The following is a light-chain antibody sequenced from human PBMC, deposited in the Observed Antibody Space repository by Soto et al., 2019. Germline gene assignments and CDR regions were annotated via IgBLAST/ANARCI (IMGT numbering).Light chain of an antibody. CDR2: DAS. CDR3: QQYKNFPLT. J-gene: IGKJ4*01. CDR1: QHISEY. Sequence: DIQMTQSPSSLSASVGDRVTITCQASQHISEYLNWYQYKPGKAPKLLITDASNLKTGVPSRFSGSGSGTEYTLTINSLQPEDIATYYCQQYKNFPLTFGGGTKVEV. V-gene: IGKV1-33*01.